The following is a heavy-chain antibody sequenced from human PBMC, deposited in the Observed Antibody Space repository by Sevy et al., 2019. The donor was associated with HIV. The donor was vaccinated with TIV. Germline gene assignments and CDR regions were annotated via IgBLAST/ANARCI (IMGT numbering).Heavy chain of an antibody. V-gene: IGHV3-7*01. CDR2: IKQDGSEK. Sequence: GGSLRLSCAASGFTFSSYWMSWVRQATGKGLEWVANIKQDGSEKYYVDSVKGRFTISRDNAKNSLYLQMNSLRAEDTAVYYCARLIYGGNKSGRRAAFDIWGQGTMVTVSS. J-gene: IGHJ3*02. CDR3: ARLIYGGNKSGRRAAFDI. CDR1: GFTFSSYW. D-gene: IGHD2-15*01.